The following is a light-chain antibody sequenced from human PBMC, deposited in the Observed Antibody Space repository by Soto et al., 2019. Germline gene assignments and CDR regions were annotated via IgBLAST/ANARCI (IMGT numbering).Light chain of an antibody. CDR1: QSISAW. Sequence: DIKMTQSPSTLSASVGDSVIINCRASQSISAWLAWYQQKPGKAPRLLIYKASTLEIGVPSRFSGSGSGTEFTLTISSLQPDDVAIYYCQQYNDYSWTFGQGTKVDIK. J-gene: IGKJ1*01. V-gene: IGKV1-5*03. CDR3: QQYNDYSWT. CDR2: KAS.